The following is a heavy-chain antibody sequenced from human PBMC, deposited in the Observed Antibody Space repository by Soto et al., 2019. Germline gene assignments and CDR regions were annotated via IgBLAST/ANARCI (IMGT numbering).Heavy chain of an antibody. CDR2: IYDGENT. CDR3: VRGPSDDKVDF. D-gene: IGHD1-1*01. CDR1: GDSISNTYYY. Sequence: QVQLQESGPGLVKPSQTLSLTCTVSGDSISNTYYYWSWIRQPPGKGLEWIGHIYDGENTFINPSLKSXXTXSXXTSKNQFSLSLSSVTAADTAVYFCVRGPSDDKVDFWGQGTLVTVSS. V-gene: IGHV4-30-4*01. J-gene: IGHJ4*02.